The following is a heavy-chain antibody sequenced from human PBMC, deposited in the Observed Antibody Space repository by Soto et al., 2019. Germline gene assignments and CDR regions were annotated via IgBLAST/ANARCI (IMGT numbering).Heavy chain of an antibody. CDR3: AKDQKQWLVPTFDY. V-gene: IGHV3-23*01. J-gene: IGHJ4*02. CDR2: ISGSGGST. CDR1: VFTFSSYA. D-gene: IGHD6-19*01. Sequence: EVQLLESGGGLVQPGGSLRLSCAASVFTFSSYAMSWVRQAPGKGLEWVSAISGSGGSTYYADSVKGRFTISRDNSENTLYLQMNSLRAEDTAVYYCAKDQKQWLVPTFDYWGQGTLVTVSS.